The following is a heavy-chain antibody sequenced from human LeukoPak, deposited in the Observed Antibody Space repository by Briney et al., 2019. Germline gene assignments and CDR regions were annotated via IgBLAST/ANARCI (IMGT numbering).Heavy chain of an antibody. CDR3: ARDLPYYDFWSGYYTGYFDY. CDR2: INPSGGST. J-gene: IGHJ4*02. V-gene: IGHV1-46*01. CDR1: GYTFTSYY. Sequence: ASVKVSCKASGYTFTSYYMHWVRQAPGQGLEWMGIINPSGGSTNYAQKLQGRVTMTTDTSTSTAYMELRSLRSDDTAVYYCARDLPYYDFWSGYYTGYFDYWGQGTLVTVSS. D-gene: IGHD3-3*01.